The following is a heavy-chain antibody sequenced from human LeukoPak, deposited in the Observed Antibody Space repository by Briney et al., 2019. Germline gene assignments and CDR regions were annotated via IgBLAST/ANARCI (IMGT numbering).Heavy chain of an antibody. CDR2: IYYSGST. J-gene: IGHJ5*02. V-gene: IGHV4-59*08. CDR3: ARQYQLLPLNWFDP. Sequence: SETLSLTCTVSGGSISSYYWSWLRQPPGKGLEWIGYIYYSGSTNYNPSLKSRVTISVDTSKNQFSLKLSSVTAADTAVYYCARQYQLLPLNWFDPWGQGTLVTVSS. D-gene: IGHD2-2*01. CDR1: GGSISSYY.